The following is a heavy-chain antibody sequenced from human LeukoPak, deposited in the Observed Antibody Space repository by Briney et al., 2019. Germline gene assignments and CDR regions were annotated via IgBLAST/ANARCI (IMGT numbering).Heavy chain of an antibody. J-gene: IGHJ4*02. CDR2: ISGSGENT. CDR3: AKGYSSGWFDFDS. D-gene: IGHD6-19*01. Sequence: AGSLRLSCAAAGFTFNSYTMGWVRQAPGKGLEWTSHISGSGENTYYAVCGRGRFTISRDNSKNTLSLQMNTLRAEETAVYYCAKGYSSGWFDFDSWGQGTLVTVSS. CDR1: GFTFNSYT. V-gene: IGHV3-23*01.